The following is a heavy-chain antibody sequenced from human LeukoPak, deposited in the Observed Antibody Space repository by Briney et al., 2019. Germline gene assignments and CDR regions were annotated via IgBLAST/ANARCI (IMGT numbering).Heavy chain of an antibody. Sequence: PGGSLRLSCAASGFTFSSYGMHWVRQAPGKGLEWVAFIRYDGSNKYYADSVKGRFTISRDNSKNTLYLQMNSLRAEDTAVYYCARVGKYYYGSGSYLLSPWGQGTLVTVSS. CDR1: GFTFSSYG. CDR2: IRYDGSNK. V-gene: IGHV3-30*02. CDR3: ARVGKYYYGSGSYLLSP. J-gene: IGHJ4*02. D-gene: IGHD3-10*01.